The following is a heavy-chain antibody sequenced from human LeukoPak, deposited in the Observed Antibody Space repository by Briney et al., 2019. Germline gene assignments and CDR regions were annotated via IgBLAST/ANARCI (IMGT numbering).Heavy chain of an antibody. CDR3: ARELDGSEGHPTGYDAFDI. J-gene: IGHJ3*02. D-gene: IGHD1-1*01. CDR2: IYYSGST. Sequence: SETLSLTCTVSVGSISSGGYYWSWIRQHPGKGLEWIGYIYYSGSTYYNPSLKSRVTISVDTSKNQFSLRLSSVTAADTAVYYCARELDGSEGHPTGYDAFDIWGQGTMVTVSS. V-gene: IGHV4-31*03. CDR1: VGSISSGGYY.